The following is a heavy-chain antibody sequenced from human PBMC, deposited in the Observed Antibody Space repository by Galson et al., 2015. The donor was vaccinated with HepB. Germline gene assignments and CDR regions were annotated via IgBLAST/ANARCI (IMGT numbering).Heavy chain of an antibody. CDR2: ISPYNGNT. V-gene: IGHV1-18*01. CDR1: GYTFTTYG. Sequence: SCKASGYTFTTYGITWVRQAPRQGLEWMGWISPYNGNTNYAQTLQGSVTMTTDTSKSPAYMELRSLTSDDTAVDYCARAGYSSGWDFWGQGTLVTVSS. J-gene: IGHJ4*02. D-gene: IGHD6-19*01. CDR3: ARAGYSSGWDF.